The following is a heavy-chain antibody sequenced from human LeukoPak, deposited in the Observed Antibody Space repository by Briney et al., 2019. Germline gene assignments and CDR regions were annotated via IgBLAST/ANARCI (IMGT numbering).Heavy chain of an antibody. Sequence: ASVKVSCKASGYTFTSYGISWVRQAPGQGLEWMGWISAYNGNTNYAQKLQGRVTMTRNTSISTAYMELSSLRSEDTAVYYCARVEDTAMVSGYWGQGTLVTVSS. CDR1: GYTFTSYG. D-gene: IGHD5-18*01. J-gene: IGHJ4*02. CDR2: ISAYNGNT. CDR3: ARVEDTAMVSGY. V-gene: IGHV1-18*01.